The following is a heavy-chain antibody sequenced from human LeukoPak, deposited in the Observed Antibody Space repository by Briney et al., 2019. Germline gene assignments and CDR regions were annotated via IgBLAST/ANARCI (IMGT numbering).Heavy chain of an antibody. Sequence: GASVKVSCKASGYTFTNYDINWVRQATGQGLEWMGWINPNSGNTGYAQRFQGRVTMTRNTSMSTAYMELSSLRSEDTAVYYCARVLRSSGWSQWYPQHWGQGTLLTVSS. J-gene: IGHJ1*01. V-gene: IGHV1-8*01. CDR3: ARVLRSSGWSQWYPQH. D-gene: IGHD6-19*01. CDR2: INPNSGNT. CDR1: GYTFTNYD.